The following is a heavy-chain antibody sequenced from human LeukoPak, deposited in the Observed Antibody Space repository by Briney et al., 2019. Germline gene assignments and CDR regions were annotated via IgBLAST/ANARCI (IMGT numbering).Heavy chain of an antibody. V-gene: IGHV3-21*01. CDR3: ARAFVVSYYYDSSGSYYFDY. J-gene: IGHJ4*02. Sequence: GGSLRLSCAASGFTFSSYSMNWVRRAPGKGLEWVPSISSSSYIYYADSVKGRFTISRDNAKNSLYLQMNSLRAEDTAVYYCARAFVVSYYYDSSGSYYFDYWGQGTLVTVSS. CDR1: GFTFSSYS. CDR2: ISSSSYI. D-gene: IGHD3-22*01.